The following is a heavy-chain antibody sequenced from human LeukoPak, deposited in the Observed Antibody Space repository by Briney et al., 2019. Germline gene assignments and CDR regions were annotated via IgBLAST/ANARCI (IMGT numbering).Heavy chain of an antibody. J-gene: IGHJ4*02. CDR3: VGDTPPGGDYYLDY. CDR1: GFIFSTYG. D-gene: IGHD3-16*01. V-gene: IGHV3-33*01. CDR2: IWNAGTNT. Sequence: PGGSLVLSCAASGFIFSTYGMHWVRPAPGKGLEWVALIWNAGTNTYYADSVKGRFTISRDNSKNTLYLQMNSLRAEDTAVYYCVGDTPPGGDYYLDYRGQGTLVIVSS.